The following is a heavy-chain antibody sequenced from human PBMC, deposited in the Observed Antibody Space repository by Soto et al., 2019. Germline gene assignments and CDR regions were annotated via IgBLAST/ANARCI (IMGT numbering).Heavy chain of an antibody. CDR3: TYDMDV. CDR1: GYKFNTYV. V-gene: IGHV1-3*01. CDR2: INADKGNT. Sequence: ASVKVSCKASGYKFNTYVIHWVCQAPGQRPEWMGWINADKGNTKYAQKFQDRVTITRDTSASTAYMELTSLRSEDTAVYYCTYDMDVWGHGTTVTVYS. J-gene: IGHJ6*02.